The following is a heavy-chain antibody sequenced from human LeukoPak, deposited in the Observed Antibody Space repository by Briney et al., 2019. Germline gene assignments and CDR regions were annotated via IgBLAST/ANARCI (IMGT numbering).Heavy chain of an antibody. V-gene: IGHV1-2*02. CDR1: GYTFTGYY. D-gene: IGHD3-10*01. J-gene: IGHJ4*02. CDR3: ARDRREVYKYGSGTFKFGENFFDS. CDR2: INPNSGGT. Sequence: ASVKVSCKASGYTFTGYYMHWVRQAPGQGLEWMGWINPNSGGTNYAQKFQGRVTMTRDTSITTAFMELSRLRSDDTALYYCARDRREVYKYGSGTFKFGENFFDSWGQGTLVTVSS.